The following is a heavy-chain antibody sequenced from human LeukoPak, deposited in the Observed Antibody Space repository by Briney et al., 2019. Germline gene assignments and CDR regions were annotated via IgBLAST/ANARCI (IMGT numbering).Heavy chain of an antibody. Sequence: SETLSLTCTVSGGSISSYYWSWIRQPPGKGLEWIGYIYYSGSTNYNPSLKSRVTISVDTSKNQFSLKLSSVTAADTAVYHCARDSGSYIDYWGQGTLVTVSS. CDR3: ARDSGSYIDY. CDR1: GGSISSYY. D-gene: IGHD1-26*01. V-gene: IGHV4-59*01. J-gene: IGHJ4*02. CDR2: IYYSGST.